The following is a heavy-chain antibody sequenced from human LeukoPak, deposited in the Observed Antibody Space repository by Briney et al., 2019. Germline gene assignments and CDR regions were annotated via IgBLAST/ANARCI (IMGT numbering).Heavy chain of an antibody. CDR3: ARGTPYNWNYLGDY. V-gene: IGHV3-21*01. CDR2: ISSSSSYI. D-gene: IGHD1-7*01. J-gene: IGHJ4*02. CDR1: GFTFSSYS. Sequence: SGGSPRLSCAASGFTFSSYSMNWVRQAPGKGLEWVSSISSSSSYIYYADSVKGRFTISRDNAKNSLYLQMNSLRAEDTAVYYWARGTPYNWNYLGDYWGQGTLVTVSS.